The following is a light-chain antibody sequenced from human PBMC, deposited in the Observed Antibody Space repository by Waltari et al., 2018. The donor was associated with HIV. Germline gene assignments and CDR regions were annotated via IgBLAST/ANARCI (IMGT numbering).Light chain of an antibody. CDR2: WAS. CDR3: QQYYSTPYT. Sequence: DIVMTQSPDSLAVSLGERATINCKSSQSVLYSSSNKNSLSWYQQKPGQPPKLLIYWASTRESVVPDRFSGSGSGTDFTLTISSLQAEDVAVYYCQQYYSTPYTFGQGTKLEIK. V-gene: IGKV4-1*01. CDR1: QSVLYSSSNKNS. J-gene: IGKJ2*01.